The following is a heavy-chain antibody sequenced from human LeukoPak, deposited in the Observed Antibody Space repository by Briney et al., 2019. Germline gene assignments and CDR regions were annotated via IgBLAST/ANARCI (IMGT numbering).Heavy chain of an antibody. Sequence: ASVKVSCKVSGKTLSDLSIHWLRQPPGKGLEWLGGSDPEDGERTYAQMFQGRVTMTEDTSIDTAYMELGSLRSEATAVYYCVAGFTTMAVDYFDYWGQGTLVTVSP. V-gene: IGHV1-24*01. CDR2: SDPEDGER. CDR3: VAGFTTMAVDYFDY. D-gene: IGHD5-18*01. J-gene: IGHJ4*02. CDR1: GKTLSDLS.